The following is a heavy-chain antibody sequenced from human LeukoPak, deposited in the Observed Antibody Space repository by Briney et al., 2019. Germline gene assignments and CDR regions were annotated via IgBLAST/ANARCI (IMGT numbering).Heavy chain of an antibody. J-gene: IGHJ5*02. CDR2: IYYRSKWYS. Sequence: SQTLSFTCAISGDSVSGGSAGWNWIRQSPSRGLEWLGRIYYRSKWYSDYAISVKSRITINPDISRNQFSLQLNSVTHDDTAVYYCTGGGLVRGSLHWFDPWGQGTLVTVSS. V-gene: IGHV6-1*01. D-gene: IGHD3-10*01. CDR3: TGGGLVRGSLHWFDP. CDR1: GDSVSGGSAG.